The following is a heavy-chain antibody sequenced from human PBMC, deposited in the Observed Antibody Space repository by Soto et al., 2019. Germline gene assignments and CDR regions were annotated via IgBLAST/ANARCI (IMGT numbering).Heavy chain of an antibody. J-gene: IGHJ6*02. CDR2: ISGGGGRT. V-gene: IGHV3-23*01. CDR1: GFLFSNYA. CDR3: AKHIAAAVFYYGMDV. Sequence: EVQLLESGGGLEQPGGSLRLSCAASGFLFSNYAMTWVRQGAGKGLEWVSSISGGGGRTYYAGSVKGRFTISRDNSKDTVYLQMNPLRAEDTAIYYCAKHIAAAVFYYGMDVWGQGTTVTVSS. D-gene: IGHD6-13*01.